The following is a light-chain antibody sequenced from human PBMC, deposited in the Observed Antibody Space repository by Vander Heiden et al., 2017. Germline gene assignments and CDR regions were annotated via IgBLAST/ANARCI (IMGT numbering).Light chain of an antibody. CDR3: QQYKSYPS. Sequence: ASVGDRVTITCRAGPSISSWLAWYQHKPGKAPKIMIYKASSLESGVPSRFSGSGSGTEFTLTISGLQPDDVATYYCQQYKSYPSFGQGTKLEIK. CDR2: KAS. V-gene: IGKV1-5*03. CDR1: PSISSW. J-gene: IGKJ2*01.